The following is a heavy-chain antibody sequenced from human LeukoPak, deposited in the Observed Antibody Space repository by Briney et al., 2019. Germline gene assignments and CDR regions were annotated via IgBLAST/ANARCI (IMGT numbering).Heavy chain of an antibody. V-gene: IGHV1-8*02. CDR1: GYAFINYD. Sequence: ASVKVSCKTSGYAFINYDINWVRQATGQGLEWMGWMDPNNGNTGYAQKLQGRVTMTRDTSTNTAYMELSSLTSEDTAVYYCARGPRESTTSDYWGKGTLVTVSS. J-gene: IGHJ4*02. D-gene: IGHD1-14*01. CDR3: ARGPRESTTSDY. CDR2: MDPNNGNT.